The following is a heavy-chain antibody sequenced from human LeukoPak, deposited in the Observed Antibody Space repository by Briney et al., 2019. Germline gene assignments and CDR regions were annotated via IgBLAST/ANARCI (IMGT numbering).Heavy chain of an antibody. CDR3: ARSDPGSWYSNQNDY. CDR2: IYYSGST. Sequence: SETLSLTCTVSGGSISSSSYYWGWIRQPPGKGLEWIGSIYYSGSTYYNPSLKSRVTISVDTSKNQFSLKLSSVTAADTAVYYCARSDPGSWYSNQNDYWGQGTLVTVSS. J-gene: IGHJ4*02. V-gene: IGHV4-39*07. D-gene: IGHD6-13*01. CDR1: GGSISSSSYY.